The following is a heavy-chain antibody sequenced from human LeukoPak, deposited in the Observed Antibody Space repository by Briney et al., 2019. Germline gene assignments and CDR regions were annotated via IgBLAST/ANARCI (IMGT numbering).Heavy chain of an antibody. V-gene: IGHV1-2*02. CDR2: INPNSGGT. J-gene: IGHJ3*02. CDR1: GYTFTGYY. D-gene: IGHD4-17*01. CDR3: ARATTVTTYAFDI. Sequence: ASVKVSCKASGYTFTGYYMHWVRQAPGQGLEWMGWINPNSGGTNYAQKFQGRVTMTRDTSTSTVYMELSSLRSEDTAVYYCARATTVTTYAFDIWGQGTMVTVSS.